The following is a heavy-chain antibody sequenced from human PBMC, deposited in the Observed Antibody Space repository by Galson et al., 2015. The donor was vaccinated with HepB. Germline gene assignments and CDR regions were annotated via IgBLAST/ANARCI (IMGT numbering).Heavy chain of an antibody. D-gene: IGHD3-16*02. CDR2: INAGNGNA. Sequence: SVKVSCKVSGYNFDYYTIHWVRQAPGQRPEWMGWINAGNGNAKYSQNVQDRVTITRDTSATTAYMELSSLTSEDTAVYYCARGGPNYDYVWGAYRYKPPFEYWGQGTLVTVS. CDR3: ARGGPNYDYVWGAYRYKPPFEY. J-gene: IGHJ4*02. V-gene: IGHV1-3*01. CDR1: GYNFDYYT.